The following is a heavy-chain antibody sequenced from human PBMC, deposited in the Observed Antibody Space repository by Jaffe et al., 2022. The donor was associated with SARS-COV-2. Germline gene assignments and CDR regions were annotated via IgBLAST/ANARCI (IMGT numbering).Heavy chain of an antibody. CDR3: TRLLYIADGNWFDP. D-gene: IGHD6-13*01. V-gene: IGHV3-73*01. CDR1: GFTFSGSA. J-gene: IGHJ5*02. CDR2: IRNKANNYAT. Sequence: EVQLVESGGGLVQPGGSLKLSCAASGFTFSGSAMHWVRQASGKGLEWVGRIRNKANNYATAYAASVKGRFTISRDDSKNTAYLQMNSLKTEDTAVYYCTRLLYIADGNWFDPWGQGTLVTVSP.